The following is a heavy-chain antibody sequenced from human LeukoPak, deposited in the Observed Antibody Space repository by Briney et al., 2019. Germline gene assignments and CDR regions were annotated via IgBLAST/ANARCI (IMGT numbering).Heavy chain of an antibody. CDR2: INPNSGGT. D-gene: IGHD4-17*01. CDR3: ARDPDYGDFYYYYMDV. V-gene: IGHV1-2*02. CDR1: GYTFTGYY. J-gene: IGHJ6*03. Sequence: ASVKVSCKASGYTFTGYYMHWVRQAPGQGLEWMGWINPNSGGTNYAQKFQGRVTMTRDTSISTAYMELSRLRSDDTAVYYCARDPDYGDFYYYYMDVWGKGTTVTISS.